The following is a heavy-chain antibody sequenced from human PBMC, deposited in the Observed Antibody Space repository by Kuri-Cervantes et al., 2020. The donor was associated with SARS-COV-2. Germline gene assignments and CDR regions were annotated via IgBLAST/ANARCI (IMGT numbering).Heavy chain of an antibody. CDR1: GFTFSSYA. CDR2: ISYDGSNK. J-gene: IGHJ5*02. Sequence: GESLKISCAASGFTFSSYAMHWVRQAPGKGLEWVAVISYDGSNKYYADSVKGRFTISRDNSKNTLYLQMNSLRAEDTAVYYCCYEALPWFGELWFDPWGQGTLVTVSS. V-gene: IGHV3-30-3*01. CDR3: CYEALPWFGELWFDP. D-gene: IGHD3-10*01.